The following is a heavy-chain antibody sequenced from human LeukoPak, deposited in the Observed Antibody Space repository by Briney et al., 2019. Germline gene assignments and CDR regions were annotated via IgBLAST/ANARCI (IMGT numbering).Heavy chain of an antibody. J-gene: IGHJ4*02. CDR3: ARDVGDFDY. CDR1: GFTFSSYA. D-gene: IGHD3-16*01. CDR2: IKQDGSEK. V-gene: IGHV3-7*01. Sequence: PGGSLRLSCAASGFTFSSYAMSWVRQAPGKGLEWVANIKQDGSEKYYVDSVKGRFTISRDNAKNSLYLQMNSLRAEDTAVYYCARDVGDFDYWGQGTLVTVSS.